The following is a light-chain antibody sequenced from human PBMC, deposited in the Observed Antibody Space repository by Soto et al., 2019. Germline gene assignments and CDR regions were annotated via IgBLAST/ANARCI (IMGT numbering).Light chain of an antibody. CDR3: QQYNNYWA. CDR2: DAS. V-gene: IGKV1-5*01. Sequence: IQMTQSPPTLSASAGDRVTISCRASQSISNRLAWYKQRPGKAPNFLIYDASSLESGVPSRFSGSGYGTEFILTISSLQPDDFATYYCQQYNNYWAFGQGTKVDIK. CDR1: QSISNR. J-gene: IGKJ1*01.